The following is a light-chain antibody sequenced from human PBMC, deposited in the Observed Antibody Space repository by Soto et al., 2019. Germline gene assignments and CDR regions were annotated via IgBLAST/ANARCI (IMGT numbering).Light chain of an antibody. CDR1: QSVSSY. CDR3: QQRSDWPST. Sequence: EIVLTQSPATLSLSPGERATLSCSASQSVSSYLAWYQEKPGQAPRLLIYDASNRATGIPARFSGSGSGTDFTLTISSLEPDDFAVYYCQQRSDWPSTFGGGTKVDIK. J-gene: IGKJ4*01. CDR2: DAS. V-gene: IGKV3-11*01.